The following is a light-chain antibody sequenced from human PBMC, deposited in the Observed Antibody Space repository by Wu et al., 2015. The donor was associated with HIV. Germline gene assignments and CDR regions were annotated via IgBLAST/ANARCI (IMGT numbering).Light chain of an antibody. Sequence: EIVLTQSPATLSFSPGERATLSCRASQSVIGNYLAWYQQKSGQAPKLLIYNSSSRATGIPDRFSGSGSGTDFTLTISRLEPEDFGVYYCQQYHGSPPITFGQGTRLEIK. CDR1: QSVIGNY. CDR3: QQYHGSPPIT. J-gene: IGKJ5*01. CDR2: NSS. V-gene: IGKV3-20*01.